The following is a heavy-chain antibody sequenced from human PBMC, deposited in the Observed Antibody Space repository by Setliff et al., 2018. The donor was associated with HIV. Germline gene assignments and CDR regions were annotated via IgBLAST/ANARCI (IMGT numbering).Heavy chain of an antibody. D-gene: IGHD1-26*01. J-gene: IGHJ5*02. V-gene: IGHV3-15*01. CDR2: IKSKSDGGTI. Sequence: LRLSCVASGFTFSNSWMNWVRQAPGKGLEWVGRIKSKSDGGTIEYAAPVKDRFRISGDDSETTLYLQMSGLKIEDTAVYYCTTQWAGNWFDPWGQGTLVTVSS. CDR3: TTQWAGNWFDP. CDR1: GFTFSNSW.